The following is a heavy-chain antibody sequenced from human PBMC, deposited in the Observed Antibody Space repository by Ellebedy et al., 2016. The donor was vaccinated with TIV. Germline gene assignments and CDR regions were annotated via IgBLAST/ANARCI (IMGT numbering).Heavy chain of an antibody. J-gene: IGHJ4*02. V-gene: IGHV3-21*01. D-gene: IGHD5-18*01. CDR3: AGDVYSHDLK. CDR1: GFSFSTCS. Sequence: GESLKISCAASGFSFSTCSMNWVRQAPGKGLEWVSSISRSGTSIYSADSVKGRFTITRDNAKNSLYLQMNSLRAADTAVYYCAGDVYSHDLKWGQGTLVTVSS. CDR2: ISRSGTSI.